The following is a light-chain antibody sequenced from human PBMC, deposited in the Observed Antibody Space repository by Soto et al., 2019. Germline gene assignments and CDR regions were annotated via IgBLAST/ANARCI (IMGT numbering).Light chain of an antibody. Sequence: EIVLTQSPGTLSLSPGERATLSCRASQSVSTYLAWYQKKPGQDPRILMYEASNRATGIPARFSGGVSGTDFNLTLRRLEPEDCAVYYGQQRSDWTWTFRQGTKVDIK. J-gene: IGKJ1*01. V-gene: IGKV3-11*01. CDR1: QSVSTY. CDR3: QQRSDWTWT. CDR2: EAS.